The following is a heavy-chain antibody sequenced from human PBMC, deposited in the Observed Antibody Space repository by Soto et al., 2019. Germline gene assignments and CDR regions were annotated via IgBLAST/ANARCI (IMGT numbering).Heavy chain of an antibody. CDR3: ARHGGVEGIAAAANWFDP. Sequence: GESLKISCKGSGYSFTSYWISWVRQMPGKGLEWMGRIDPSDSYTNYSPSFQGHVTISADKSISTAYLQWSSLKASDTAMYYCARHGGVEGIAAAANWFDPWGQGTLVIVSS. CDR2: IDPSDSYT. J-gene: IGHJ5*02. V-gene: IGHV5-10-1*01. CDR1: GYSFTSYW. D-gene: IGHD6-13*01.